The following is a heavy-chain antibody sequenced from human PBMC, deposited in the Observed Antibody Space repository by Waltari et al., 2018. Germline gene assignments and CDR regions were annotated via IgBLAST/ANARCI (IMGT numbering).Heavy chain of an antibody. Sequence: EVQLVESGGGLVKPGGSLRISCADSGFTFSSHSMTWVRQAPGKGLEWVSSISSSSSYIYYADSVKGRFTISRDNAKNSLYLQMNSLRAEDTAVYYCARSIVPRSGFDYWGQGTLVTVSS. CDR2: ISSSSSYI. V-gene: IGHV3-21*01. D-gene: IGHD6-6*01. CDR3: ARSIVPRSGFDY. CDR1: GFTFSSHS. J-gene: IGHJ4*02.